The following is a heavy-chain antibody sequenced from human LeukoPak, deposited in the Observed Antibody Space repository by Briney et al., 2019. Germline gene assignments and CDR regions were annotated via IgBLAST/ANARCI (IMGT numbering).Heavy chain of an antibody. D-gene: IGHD3-22*01. CDR1: GGSFSGYY. V-gene: IGHV4-34*01. J-gene: IGHJ4*02. CDR3: VTYYYGSSAPKRNY. Sequence: SGTLSLTCAVYGGSFSGYYWSWIRQPPGKGLEWIGEINHSGSTNYNPSLKSRVTISVDTSKNQFSLKLSSVTAADTAVYYCVTYYYGSSAPKRNYWGQGILVTVSS. CDR2: INHSGST.